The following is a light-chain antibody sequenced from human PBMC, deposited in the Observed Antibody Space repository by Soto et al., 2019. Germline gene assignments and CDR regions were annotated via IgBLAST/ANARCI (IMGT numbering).Light chain of an antibody. CDR3: SSYTSSSTLGV. J-gene: IGLJ2*01. CDR1: SSDVGDYNY. CDR2: DVT. Sequence: QSALTQPASVSGSPGQSITISCTGTSSDVGDYNYVSWYQQHPGKAPKLMIYDVTYRPSGVSNRFSGSKSGDTASLTISGLQAEDEADYYCSSYTSSSTLGVFGGGTKLTVL. V-gene: IGLV2-14*01.